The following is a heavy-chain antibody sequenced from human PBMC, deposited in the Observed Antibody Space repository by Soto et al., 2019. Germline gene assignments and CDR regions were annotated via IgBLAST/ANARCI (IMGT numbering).Heavy chain of an antibody. J-gene: IGHJ4*02. Sequence: XGSLRLSCAASGFTFSTYAMHWVRQAPGKGLGWVAFISHDGNNTYYADSVKGRFSISRDNSKNTLYLQMNSLRTEDTAMFYCARPRYYYDSNTYSDGHPADYWGLGTLVTVSS. V-gene: IGHV3-30-3*01. D-gene: IGHD3-22*01. CDR2: ISHDGNNT. CDR3: ARPRYYYDSNTYSDGHPADY. CDR1: GFTFSTYA.